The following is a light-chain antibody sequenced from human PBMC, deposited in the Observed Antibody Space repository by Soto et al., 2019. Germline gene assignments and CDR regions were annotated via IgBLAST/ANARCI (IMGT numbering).Light chain of an antibody. V-gene: IGKV1-12*01. J-gene: IGKJ4*01. CDR1: QAISNW. Sequence: DIQMTQSPSSVSASIGDRVIITCRASQAISNWLVWYQQKPGKAPKILIFAASTLQVGVPSRFSGSGSGTDFTLTITNLQPEDFATYSCQQANSFPLTFGGGTKVEIK. CDR2: AAS. CDR3: QQANSFPLT.